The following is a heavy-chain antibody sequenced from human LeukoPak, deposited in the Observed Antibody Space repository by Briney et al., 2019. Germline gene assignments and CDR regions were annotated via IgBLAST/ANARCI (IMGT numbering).Heavy chain of an antibody. Sequence: ASVKVSCKASGYTFTSYGISWVRQAPGQGLEGMGWISAYNGNTNYAQKLQGRVTMTTDTSTSTAYMELRSLRSDDTAVYYCARDTFAGYCSSTSCYSHYYYMDVWGKGTTVTVSS. D-gene: IGHD2-2*03. J-gene: IGHJ6*03. CDR3: ARDTFAGYCSSTSCYSHYYYMDV. CDR2: ISAYNGNT. CDR1: GYTFTSYG. V-gene: IGHV1-18*01.